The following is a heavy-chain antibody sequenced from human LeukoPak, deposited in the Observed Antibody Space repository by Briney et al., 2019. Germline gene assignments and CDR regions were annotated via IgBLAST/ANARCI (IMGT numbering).Heavy chain of an antibody. CDR3: AKAPYYSSSWYFFDY. CDR1: GFTFSSYA. CDR2: ISGNGGYT. V-gene: IGHV3-23*01. Sequence: GGSLRLSCAASGFTFSSYAMSWVRQAPGKGLEWVSGISGNGGYTYYADSVKGRFTISRDNSKNTLYLQMNSLRAGDTAVYYCAKAPYYSSSWYFFDYWGQGTLVTVSS. D-gene: IGHD6-13*01. J-gene: IGHJ4*02.